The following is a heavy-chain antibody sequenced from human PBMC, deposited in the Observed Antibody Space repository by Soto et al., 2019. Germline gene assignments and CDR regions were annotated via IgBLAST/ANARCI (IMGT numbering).Heavy chain of an antibody. J-gene: IGHJ4*02. CDR3: ARHVKSYRWSYFDN. D-gene: IGHD1-26*01. Sequence: EVQLAQSAAEVKKPGESLRISCKGLGYSFTTYWIGWVRQMPGKGLEWMGIIYPPNSETKYSPSFQGRVTISVDKSISTAFVQWSSLEASDTAMYYCARHVKSYRWSYFDNWGQGTLVSVSS. V-gene: IGHV5-51*01. CDR1: GYSFTTYW. CDR2: IYPPNSET.